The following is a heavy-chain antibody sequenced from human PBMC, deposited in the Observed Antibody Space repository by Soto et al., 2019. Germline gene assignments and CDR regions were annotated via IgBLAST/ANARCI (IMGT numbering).Heavy chain of an antibody. J-gene: IGHJ5*02. CDR1: GYTFTGYY. CDR3: ARGRDSSSWMTDNWFDP. D-gene: IGHD6-13*01. CDR2: INPNSGGT. V-gene: IGHV1-2*02. Sequence: QVQLVQSGAEVKKPGASVKVSCKASGYTFTGYYMHWVRQAPGQGLEWMGWINPNSGGTNYAQKFQGRVTMTRNTSISTAYMELSSLRSEDTAVYYCARGRDSSSWMTDNWFDPWGQGTLVTVSS.